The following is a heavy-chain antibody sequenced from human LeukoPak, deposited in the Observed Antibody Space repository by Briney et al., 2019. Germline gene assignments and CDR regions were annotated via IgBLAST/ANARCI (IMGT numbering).Heavy chain of an antibody. J-gene: IGHJ5*02. V-gene: IGHV4-38-2*02. CDR1: GGSISSGYY. CDR3: ARVRGRFGDIPQAFDP. CDR2: IYHSGST. D-gene: IGHD3-10*01. Sequence: PSETLSLTCTVSGGSISSGYYWGWIRQPPGKGLEWIGSIYHSGSTYYNPSLKSRVTISVDTSKNQFTLKLSSVTAADTAVYYCARVRGRFGDIPQAFDPWGQGTLVTVSS.